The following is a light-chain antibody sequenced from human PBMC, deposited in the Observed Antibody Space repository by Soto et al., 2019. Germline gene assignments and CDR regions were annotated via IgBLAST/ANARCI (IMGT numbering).Light chain of an antibody. J-gene: IGLJ1*01. Sequence: QSVLTQPPSASGTPGQGVTISCSGSSSNVGTNTVNWYQQFPGTAPKLLIYSNDQRPSGVPDRFSGSKSGTSASLAIRGLQSEDEGDYYCEAWDDTLNGHVFGTGTKLTVL. V-gene: IGLV1-44*01. CDR1: SSNVGTNT. CDR2: SND. CDR3: EAWDDTLNGHV.